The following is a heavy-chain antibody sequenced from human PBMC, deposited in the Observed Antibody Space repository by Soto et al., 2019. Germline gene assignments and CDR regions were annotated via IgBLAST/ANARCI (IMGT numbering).Heavy chain of an antibody. CDR3: ARVSWREKYGMDV. CDR2: ITFSGNTV. J-gene: IGHJ6*02. CDR1: GFTFSDSY. V-gene: IGHV3-11*01. Sequence: GGSLRLSCAASGFTFSDSYMSWISQAPGKGLEWISYITFSGNTVYYVDSLKGRFTISRDNAKNSLYLQMNRLRAEDTAVYYCARVSWREKYGMDVWGQGTTVTVSS.